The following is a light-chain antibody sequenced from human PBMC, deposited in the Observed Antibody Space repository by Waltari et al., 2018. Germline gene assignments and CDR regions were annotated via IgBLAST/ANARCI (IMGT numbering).Light chain of an antibody. CDR2: EGS. J-gene: IGLJ2*01. CDR1: SRDVGSYNL. V-gene: IGLV2-23*01. CDR3: CSYAGSSPSVV. Sequence: QSALTQPASVSGSPGPSITISCTGTSRDVGSYNLVSRYQHHPGKAPKVMIYEGSERPSGVSNRFSGSSSGNTASLTISGLQAEDEADYYCCSYAGSSPSVVFGGGTKLTVL.